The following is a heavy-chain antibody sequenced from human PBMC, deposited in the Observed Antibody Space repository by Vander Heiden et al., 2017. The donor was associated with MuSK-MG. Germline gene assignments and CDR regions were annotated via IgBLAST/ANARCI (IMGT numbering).Heavy chain of an antibody. Sequence: EVQLLESGGGLVQPGGSLRLSCAASGFTFRSYAMSWVRQAPGKGLEWVSAISGSGGSTYYADSVKGRFTISRDNSKNTLYLQMNSLRAEDTAVYYCAKVSGVVVAATRYNWFDPWGQGTLVTVSS. D-gene: IGHD2-15*01. CDR2: ISGSGGST. CDR1: GFTFRSYA. J-gene: IGHJ5*02. V-gene: IGHV3-23*01. CDR3: AKVSGVVVAATRYNWFDP.